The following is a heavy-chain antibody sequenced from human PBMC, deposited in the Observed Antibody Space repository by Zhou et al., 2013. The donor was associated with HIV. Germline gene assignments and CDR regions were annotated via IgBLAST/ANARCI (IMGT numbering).Heavy chain of an antibody. CDR3: VRGRYDLVY. V-gene: IGHV1-8*02. CDR2: MNPNNANT. J-gene: IGHJ4*02. D-gene: IGHD5-12*01. Sequence: QVQLVQSGPEVKKPGSSVKVSCKASGGTSSSYGVSWVRQAPGQGLEYMGWMNPNNANTASAQRFQGRITMTRTTSMSTAYLELSSLTSEDTAVYYCVRGRYDLVYWGQGTLVTVSS. CDR1: GGTSSSYG.